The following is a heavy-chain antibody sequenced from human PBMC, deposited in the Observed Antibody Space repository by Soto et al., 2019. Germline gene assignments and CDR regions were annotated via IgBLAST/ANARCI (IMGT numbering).Heavy chain of an antibody. CDR3: ARQSHSYCSSGRCYDEAFDI. J-gene: IGHJ3*02. Sequence: SSETLSLTCTVSGGSISSYYWSWIRQPPGKGLEWIAYIYYSGSTNYNPSLKSRVTISVDTSKNQFSLKLSSVTAADTAVYYCARQSHSYCSSGRCYDEAFDIWGQGTKVTVSS. D-gene: IGHD2-2*01. V-gene: IGHV4-59*08. CDR2: IYYSGST. CDR1: GGSISSYY.